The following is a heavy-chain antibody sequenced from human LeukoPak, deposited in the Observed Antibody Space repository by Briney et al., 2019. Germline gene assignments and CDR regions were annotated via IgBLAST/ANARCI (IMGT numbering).Heavy chain of an antibody. Sequence: GGSLRLSCAASGFTFSDYYMSWIRQAPGKGLEWVSGISWNSGSIGYADSVKGRFTISRDNAKNSLYLQMNSLRAEDMALYYCAKDTKAVAGYFDYWGQGTLVTVSS. CDR3: AKDTKAVAGYFDY. J-gene: IGHJ4*02. CDR2: ISWNSGSI. V-gene: IGHV3-9*03. D-gene: IGHD6-19*01. CDR1: GFTFSDYY.